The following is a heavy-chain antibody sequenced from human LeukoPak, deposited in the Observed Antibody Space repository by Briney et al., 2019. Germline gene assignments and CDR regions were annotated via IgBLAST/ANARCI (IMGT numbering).Heavy chain of an antibody. V-gene: IGHV3-7*01. CDR3: ARDPYGGSYGLFYFDY. Sequence: GGSLRLSCAASGFTFNSYWMSWVRQAPGKGLEWVANIKQDGSEKYYVDSVKGRFTISRDNAKNSLYLQMNSLRAEDTAVYYCARDPYGGSYGLFYFDYWGQGTLVTVSS. D-gene: IGHD1-26*01. CDR1: GFTFNSYW. J-gene: IGHJ4*02. CDR2: IKQDGSEK.